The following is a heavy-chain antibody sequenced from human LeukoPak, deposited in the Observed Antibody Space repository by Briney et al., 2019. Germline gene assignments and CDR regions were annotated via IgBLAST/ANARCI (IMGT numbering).Heavy chain of an antibody. CDR1: GISFSSYW. CDR3: GRDRSAPYYDLDY. CDR2: INSDGSGT. J-gene: IGHJ4*02. V-gene: IGHV3-74*01. Sequence: HPGGSLRLSCAVSGISFSSYWMHWVRQAPGKGLVWVSRINSDGSGTSYADSVKGRFTISRDNAKNTLYLQMNSLRAEDTAVYYCGRDRSAPYYDLDYWGQGPLVTVSS. D-gene: IGHD2/OR15-2a*01.